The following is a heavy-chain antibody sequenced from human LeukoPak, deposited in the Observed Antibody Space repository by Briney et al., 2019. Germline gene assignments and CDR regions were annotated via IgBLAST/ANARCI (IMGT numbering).Heavy chain of an antibody. D-gene: IGHD2-15*01. CDR1: GFTFSSYW. CDR3: ARDGVFVDCTGGSCFYYYAMDV. CDR2: IKRDGSEK. Sequence: PGGSLRLSCAASGFTFSSYWMSWVRQAPGKGLEGVANIKRDGSEKYYVDSVEGRFTISRDNDKNSLYLQMNSLRAEDTAVYFCARDGVFVDCTGGSCFYYYAMDVWGQGTTVAVSS. V-gene: IGHV3-7*01. J-gene: IGHJ6*02.